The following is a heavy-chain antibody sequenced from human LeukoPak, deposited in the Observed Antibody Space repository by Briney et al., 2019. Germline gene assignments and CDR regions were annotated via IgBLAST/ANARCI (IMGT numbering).Heavy chain of an antibody. D-gene: IGHD5-12*01. CDR2: INQDGDEK. CDR1: GFTFSNYW. V-gene: IGHV3-7*02. Sequence: GGSLRLSCATSGFTFSNYWMSWVRQAPGKGLEWVANINQDGDEKYYVDSVKGRFTISRDNAKNSLFLQMHSLRAEDTAVYYCARPYDSNRDHSGYGYWGRGTLVTVLS. J-gene: IGHJ4*02. CDR3: ARPYDSNRDHSGYGY.